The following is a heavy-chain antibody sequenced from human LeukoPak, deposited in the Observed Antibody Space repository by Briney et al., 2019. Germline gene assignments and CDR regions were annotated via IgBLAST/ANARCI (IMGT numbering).Heavy chain of an antibody. Sequence: SETLSLTCTVSGGSISSHYWNWIRQPPGKGLEWIGHISYSGSTNYNPSLKSRVTISVDTSKNHYSLKLSSVTAADTAVYYCERLSDRILGSYYFDYWGQGTLVTVSS. V-gene: IGHV4-59*08. D-gene: IGHD3-9*01. CDR2: ISYSGST. CDR3: ERLSDRILGSYYFDY. CDR1: GGSISSHY. J-gene: IGHJ4*02.